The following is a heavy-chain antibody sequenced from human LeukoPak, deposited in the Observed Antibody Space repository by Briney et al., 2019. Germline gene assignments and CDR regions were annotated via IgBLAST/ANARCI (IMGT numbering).Heavy chain of an antibody. Sequence: PGGSLRLSCTTSGFTFSSYSMNWVRQAPGKGLEWVSSISSSSSYIYYADSVKGRFTISRDNAKNSLYLQMNSLRAEDTAVYYCARDPLSPVRHYDFWSGYYKYYYYGMDVWGQGTTVTVSS. J-gene: IGHJ6*02. CDR2: ISSSSSYI. D-gene: IGHD3-3*01. CDR1: GFTFSSYS. V-gene: IGHV3-21*01. CDR3: ARDPLSPVRHYDFWSGYYKYYYYGMDV.